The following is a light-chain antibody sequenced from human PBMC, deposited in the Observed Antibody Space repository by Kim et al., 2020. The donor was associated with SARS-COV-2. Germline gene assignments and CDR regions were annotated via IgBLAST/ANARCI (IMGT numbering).Light chain of an antibody. CDR3: CSYAGSYTLGV. CDR2: DVS. Sequence: QSVTISCTGTSSDGGGYNYVSWYQQHPGKAPKLMSYDVSKRPSGVPDRFSGSKSGNTASLTISGLQAEDEADYYCCSYAGSYTLGVFGGGTQLTVL. J-gene: IGLJ3*02. V-gene: IGLV2-11*01. CDR1: SSDGGGYNY.